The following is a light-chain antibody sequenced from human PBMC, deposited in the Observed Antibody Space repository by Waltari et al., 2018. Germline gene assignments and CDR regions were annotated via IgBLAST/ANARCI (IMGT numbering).Light chain of an antibody. Sequence: SFELTQPPSVSVSPGQTATITCSGDVLPNQYVYWNQQKPGQAPVPSIYKEPERPSGIPERFSGSTSGTGTTVTLTIGGVQAEDEADYYCQSIDVDALTFGGGTKLTVL. V-gene: IGLV3-25*03. J-gene: IGLJ2*01. CDR2: KEP. CDR3: QSIDVDALT. CDR1: VLPNQY.